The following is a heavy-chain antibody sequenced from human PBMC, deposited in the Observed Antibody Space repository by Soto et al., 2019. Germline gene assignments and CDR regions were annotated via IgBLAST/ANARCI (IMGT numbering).Heavy chain of an antibody. CDR2: IKQDGSEK. CDR1: GFTFNNYW. CDR3: ARDHAVAPFDV. V-gene: IGHV3-7*01. Sequence: GGSLRLSCVASGFTFNNYWMSWVRQAPGKGLEWVANIKQDGSEKYYVDSVKGRFTISRDNAKNSLFLQMSSLRAEDTAVYYCARDHAVAPFDVWAQGTMVTVSS. D-gene: IGHD2-15*01. J-gene: IGHJ3*01.